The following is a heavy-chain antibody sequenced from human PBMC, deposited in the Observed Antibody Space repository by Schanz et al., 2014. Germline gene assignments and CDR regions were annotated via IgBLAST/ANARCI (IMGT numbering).Heavy chain of an antibody. CDR3: ARDGAGRAPDAFDI. Sequence: EVQLVESGGGLVQPGGSLRLSCAASGFTFSTYWMSWVRQAPGKGLEWVANIKQDESERSYVDSVKGRFTISRDNSKNTVYLLMNSLRVEDTAVYYCARDGAGRAPDAFDIWGQGTMVTVSS. D-gene: IGHD1-26*01. CDR2: IKQDESER. V-gene: IGHV3-7*01. J-gene: IGHJ3*02. CDR1: GFTFSTYW.